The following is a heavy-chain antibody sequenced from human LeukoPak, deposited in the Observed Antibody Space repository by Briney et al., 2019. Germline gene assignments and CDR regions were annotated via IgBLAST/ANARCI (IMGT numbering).Heavy chain of an antibody. CDR3: GTSGYSYGYQVDY. D-gene: IGHD5-18*01. CDR1: GFTFSAST. CDR2: MSYDGFTK. Sequence: GGSLRLSCVASGFTFSASTMHWVRQAPGKGLEWVAVMSYDGFTKYYADSVKGRFTISRDNSKNTLYLQMNSLRAEDTAVYYCGTSGYSYGYQVDYWGQGTLVTVSS. J-gene: IGHJ4*02. V-gene: IGHV3-30*04.